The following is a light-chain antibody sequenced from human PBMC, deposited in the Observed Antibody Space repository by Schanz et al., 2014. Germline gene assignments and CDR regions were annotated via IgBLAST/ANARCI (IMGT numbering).Light chain of an antibody. CDR2: DVS. J-gene: IGKJ1*01. CDR3: QQYNNWPPWT. CDR1: QSVRSSY. V-gene: IGKV3-20*01. Sequence: EIVLTQSPGTLSLSPGERATLSCRSSQSVRSSYLAWYQQKPGQAPRLLIYDVSNRATGIPVRFSGSGSETDFTLTISGLEPEDFVVYYCQQYNNWPPWTFGQGTKVEIK.